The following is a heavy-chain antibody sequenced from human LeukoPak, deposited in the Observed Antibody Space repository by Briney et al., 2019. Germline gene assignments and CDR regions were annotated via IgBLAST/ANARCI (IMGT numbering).Heavy chain of an antibody. CDR2: ISSSSSYI. CDR1: GFTFSSYS. V-gene: IGHV3-21*01. J-gene: IGHJ6*02. D-gene: IGHD4-17*01. CDR3: ARDATVTTLYGMDV. Sequence: GGSLRLSCAASGFTFSSYSMNWVRQAPGKGLEWVSSISSSSSYIYYADSVKGRFTISRDNAKNSLYLQMNSLRAKDTAVYYCARDATVTTLYGMDVWGQGTTVTVSS.